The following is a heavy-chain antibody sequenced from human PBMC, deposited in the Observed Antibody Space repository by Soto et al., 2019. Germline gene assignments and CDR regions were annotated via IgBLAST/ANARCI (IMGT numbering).Heavy chain of an antibody. CDR3: AREGNLGRWLQPLDF. CDR2: IYNIGNT. V-gene: IGHV4-59*01. CDR1: GGSISGYY. J-gene: IGHJ4*02. D-gene: IGHD5-12*01. Sequence: SETLSLTCTVSGGSISGYYWSWLRQPPGKGLEWIGNIYNIGNTNYNPSLKSRVTMSVDTSKNQFSLKLISVTAADTAKYFCAREGNLGRWLQPLDFWGQGTLVTVSS.